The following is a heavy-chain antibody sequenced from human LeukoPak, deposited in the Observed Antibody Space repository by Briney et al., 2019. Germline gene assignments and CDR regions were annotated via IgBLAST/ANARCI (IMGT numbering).Heavy chain of an antibody. J-gene: IGHJ4*02. D-gene: IGHD3-3*01. V-gene: IGHV3-11*01. CDR1: GFTFSDYY. CDR2: ISSSGSTI. Sequence: RGSLRLSCAASGFTFSDYYISWIRQAPGKGLEWVSYISSSGSTIYYADSVKGRFTISRDNAKNSLYLQMNSLRAEDTAVYYCAAYDFWSGAFDYWGQGTLVTVSS. CDR3: AAYDFWSGAFDY.